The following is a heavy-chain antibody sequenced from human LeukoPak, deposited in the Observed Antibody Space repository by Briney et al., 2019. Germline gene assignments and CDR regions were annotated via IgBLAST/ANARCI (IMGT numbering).Heavy chain of an antibody. J-gene: IGHJ4*02. D-gene: IGHD5-24*01. Sequence: PGGSLRLSCAASGFTFSSYSMNWVRQAPGKGLEWVSSISSSSSYIYYADSVKGRFTISRDNAKNSLYLQMNSLRAEDTAVYYCAREGDGYNSPIDYWGQGTQVTVSS. CDR1: GFTFSSYS. CDR3: AREGDGYNSPIDY. V-gene: IGHV3-21*01. CDR2: ISSSSSYI.